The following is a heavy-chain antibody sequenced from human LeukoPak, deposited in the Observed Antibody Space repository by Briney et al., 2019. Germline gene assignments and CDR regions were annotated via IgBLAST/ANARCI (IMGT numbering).Heavy chain of an antibody. J-gene: IGHJ4*02. D-gene: IGHD1-1*01. CDR1: GGSISSSSYC. CDR3: ARRRGYSDQLDY. V-gene: IGHV4-39*01. Sequence: SETLSLTCTVPGGSISSSSYCCDWIRRPPGKGLEWIGSMCFSGNTYYNPSLKSRVTASAETSKNQFSLRLSSVTVADTAVYFCARRRGYSDQLDYWGQGTLVTVSS. CDR2: MCFSGNT.